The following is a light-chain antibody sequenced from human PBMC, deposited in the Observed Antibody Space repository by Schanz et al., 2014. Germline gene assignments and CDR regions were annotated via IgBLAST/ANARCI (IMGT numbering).Light chain of an antibody. V-gene: IGLV2-14*02. CDR1: SSDVGSYNL. Sequence: QFALTQPASVSGSPGQSITISCTGTSSDVGSYNLVSWYQQHPDKAPKLIIYEGTKRPSGVSNRFSGSKSGNTASLTISGLQAEDEADYYCSSYAGSNFVVFGGGTKLTVL. CDR3: SSYAGSNFVV. CDR2: EGT. J-gene: IGLJ2*01.